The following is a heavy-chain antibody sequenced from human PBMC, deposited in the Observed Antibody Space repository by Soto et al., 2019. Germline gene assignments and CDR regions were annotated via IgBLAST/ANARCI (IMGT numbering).Heavy chain of an antibody. CDR1: GDSISSGDYY. D-gene: IGHD3-3*01. J-gene: IGHJ4*02. CDR2: FYYSGST. CDR3: AREGSEGFADY. V-gene: IGHV4-30-4*01. Sequence: QVQLQESGPGLVKPSQTLSLTCTVSGDSISSGDYYWSWIRQPPGKGLEWIGYFYYSGSTYYNPSLKSLVTISVDTSKNHFSLRLSSVTAADTAVYYCAREGSEGFADYWGQGTLVTVSS.